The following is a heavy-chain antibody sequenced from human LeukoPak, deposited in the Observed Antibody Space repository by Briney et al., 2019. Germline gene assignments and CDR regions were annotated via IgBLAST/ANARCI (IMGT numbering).Heavy chain of an antibody. CDR2: ISWNSGSI. J-gene: IGHJ1*01. Sequence: GRSLRLSCAASGFTFDDYAMHWVRQAPGKGLEWVSSISWNSGSIGYADSVKGRFTISRDNAKNSLYLQMNSLRAEDTALYYCAKDSGPAAGYEFQHWGQGTLVTVSS. D-gene: IGHD6-13*01. CDR1: GFTFDDYA. V-gene: IGHV3-9*01. CDR3: AKDSGPAAGYEFQH.